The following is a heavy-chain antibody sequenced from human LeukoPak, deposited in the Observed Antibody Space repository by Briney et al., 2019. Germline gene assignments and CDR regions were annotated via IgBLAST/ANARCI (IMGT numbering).Heavy chain of an antibody. D-gene: IGHD3-22*01. J-gene: IGHJ4*02. Sequence: GGSLRISCAASGFTFSSYSMNWVRQAPGKGLEWVSSISSSSSYIYYADSVKGRFTISRDNAKNSLYLQMNSLRAEDTAVYYCARDMGTRWGSSGYYSLSSIDYWGQGTLVTVSS. CDR2: ISSSSSYI. CDR3: ARDMGTRWGSSGYYSLSSIDY. V-gene: IGHV3-21*01. CDR1: GFTFSSYS.